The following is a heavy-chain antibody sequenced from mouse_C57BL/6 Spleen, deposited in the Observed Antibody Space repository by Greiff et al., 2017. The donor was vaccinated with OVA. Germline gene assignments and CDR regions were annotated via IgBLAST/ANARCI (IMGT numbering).Heavy chain of an antibody. J-gene: IGHJ4*01. D-gene: IGHD2-1*01. Sequence: EVQRVESGPELVKPGASVKISCKASGYSFTDYNMNWVKQSNGKSLEWIGVINPNYGTTSYNQKFKGKATLTVDQSSSTAYMQLNSLTSEDSAVYYCARIPNIYGNYDAMDYWGQGTSVTVSS. CDR2: INPNYGTT. CDR1: GYSFTDYN. V-gene: IGHV1-39*01. CDR3: ARIPNIYGNYDAMDY.